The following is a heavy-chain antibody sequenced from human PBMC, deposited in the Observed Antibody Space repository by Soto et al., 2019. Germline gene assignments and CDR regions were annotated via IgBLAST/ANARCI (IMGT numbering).Heavy chain of an antibody. J-gene: IGHJ4*02. CDR1: VGPVVSGFTFGDYA. CDR3: ARDSGPLEDVLGLHFEY. CDR2: ISWNGRNI. V-gene: IGHV3-9*01. D-gene: IGHD3-16*01. Sequence: ELHLVESGGDLVQPGRSLRLSCVGSVGPVVSGFTFGDYAMHWVRLGPGRGLEWVAGISWNGRNIAYADSVRGRFTISRDNTKNSLFLEMNSLRSEDTAFYYCARDSGPLEDVLGLHFEYWGQGALVTVSS.